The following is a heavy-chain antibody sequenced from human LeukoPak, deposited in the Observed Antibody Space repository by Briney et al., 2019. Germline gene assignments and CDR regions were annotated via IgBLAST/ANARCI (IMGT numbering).Heavy chain of an antibody. J-gene: IGHJ4*02. CDR2: IYHSGST. V-gene: IGHV4-30-2*01. CDR3: ARVGMTTVTTADFDY. Sequence: SETLSLTCAVSGGSISSGGYSWSWIRQPPGKGLEWIGYIYHSGSTYYNPSLKSRVTISVDTSKNQFSLKLSSVTAADTAVYYCARVGMTTVTTADFDYWGQGTLVTVSS. D-gene: IGHD4-17*01. CDR1: GGSISSGGYS.